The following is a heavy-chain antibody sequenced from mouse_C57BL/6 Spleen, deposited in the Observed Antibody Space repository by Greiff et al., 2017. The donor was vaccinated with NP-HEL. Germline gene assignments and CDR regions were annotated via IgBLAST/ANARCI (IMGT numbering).Heavy chain of an antibody. CDR1: GYAFSSYW. D-gene: IGHD2-2*01. CDR2: IYPGDGDT. CDR3: ARIYYGYDLYYAMDY. J-gene: IGHJ4*01. V-gene: IGHV1-80*01. Sequence: VKLQESGAELVKPGASVKISCKASGYAFSSYWMNWVKQRPGKGLEWIGQIYPGDGDTNYNGKFKGKATLTADKSSSTAYMQLSSLTSEDSAVYFCARIYYGYDLYYAMDYWGQGTSVTVSS.